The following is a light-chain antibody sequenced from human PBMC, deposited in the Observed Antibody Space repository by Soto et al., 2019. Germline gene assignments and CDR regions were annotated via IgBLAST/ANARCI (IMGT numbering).Light chain of an antibody. CDR2: GAS. Sequence: EIVMTQSPATLSVSPGERATLSCRASQSVSSNLAWYQQKPGQAPRLLISGASTRATGIPVRFSGSGSGTEFILTISSLQSEDFAVYYCQQYNNWPFTFGPGTKVDLK. J-gene: IGKJ3*01. V-gene: IGKV3-15*01. CDR1: QSVSSN. CDR3: QQYNNWPFT.